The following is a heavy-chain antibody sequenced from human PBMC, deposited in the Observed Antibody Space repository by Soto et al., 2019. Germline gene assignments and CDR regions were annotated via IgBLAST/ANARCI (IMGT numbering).Heavy chain of an antibody. D-gene: IGHD6-19*01. Sequence: QTLSLPSPNSGDSVSSSIAACNLIRHSPSRGLEWLGRTYYRSKWYNDYAVSVKSRITINPDTSKNQFSLQLNSVTPEDTAVYYCARDGGSGFRGAFDIWGQGTMVTVSS. CDR3: ARDGGSGFRGAFDI. J-gene: IGHJ3*02. CDR1: GDSVSSSIAA. CDR2: TYYRSKWYN. V-gene: IGHV6-1*01.